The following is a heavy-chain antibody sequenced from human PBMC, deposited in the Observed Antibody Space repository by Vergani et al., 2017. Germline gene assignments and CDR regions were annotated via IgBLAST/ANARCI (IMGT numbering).Heavy chain of an antibody. CDR2: IYSTGST. V-gene: IGHV4-31*03. CDR3: ARMGGYDECDAFRIGYFDA. CDR1: GDSISSGVYY. J-gene: IGHJ4*02. Sequence: QVQLQESGPGLVKPSQTLSLTCSVSGDSISSGVYYWNWLRQHPGKGLEWIGYIYSTGSTHHNPSLRRRINMSVDTSKNQFSLKLNSVTAADTAMYYCARMGGYDECDAFRIGYFDAWGPGILVTVSS. D-gene: IGHD3-22*01.